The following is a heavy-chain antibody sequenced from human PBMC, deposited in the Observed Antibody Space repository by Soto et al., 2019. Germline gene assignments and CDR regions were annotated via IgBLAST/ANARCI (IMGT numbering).Heavy chain of an antibody. CDR1: GFIFDEYA. J-gene: IGHJ4*02. D-gene: IGHD4-17*01. CDR2: ISWNSGNI. V-gene: IGHV3-9*01. Sequence: EVQLVESGGGLVQPGRSLRLSCAASGFIFDEYAMHWVRQAPGKGLEWVSSISWNSGNIGYADSVKGRFTISRDNAKNSLYLQMNRVRGEDTAFYDCAKGASTTGFACNDYWGQGTLVTVSS. CDR3: AKGASTTGFACNDY.